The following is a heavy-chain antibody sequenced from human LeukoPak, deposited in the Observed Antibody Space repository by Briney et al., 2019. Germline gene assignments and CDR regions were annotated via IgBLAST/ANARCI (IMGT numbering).Heavy chain of an antibody. D-gene: IGHD4-17*01. Sequence: PGGSLRLSCTASGFTFGGYAMSWFRQAPGKGLEWVGFIRSKTDGGTTDYAAPVKGRFTISRDDSKNTLYLQMNSLKTEDTAVYYCTTPLVSMTTVTTGRHIRNDYWGQGTLVTVSS. CDR3: TTPLVSMTTVTTGRHIRNDY. J-gene: IGHJ4*02. CDR2: IRSKTDGGTT. V-gene: IGHV3-49*03. CDR1: GFTFGGYA.